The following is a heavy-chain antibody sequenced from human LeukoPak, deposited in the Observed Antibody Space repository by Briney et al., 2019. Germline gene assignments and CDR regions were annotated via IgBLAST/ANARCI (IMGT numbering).Heavy chain of an antibody. D-gene: IGHD5-18*01. CDR3: AKDRGYSYGYVDH. J-gene: IGHJ5*02. CDR1: GFTFSRFG. Sequence: GGSLRVSCAASGFTFSRFGMHWVRQAPGKGLEWVGVISYDGDNKYYADSVRDRLTISRDNSNNTLYLQMNSLRAEDTAVYYCAKDRGYSYGYVDHWGQGTLVTVSS. CDR2: ISYDGDNK. V-gene: IGHV3-30*18.